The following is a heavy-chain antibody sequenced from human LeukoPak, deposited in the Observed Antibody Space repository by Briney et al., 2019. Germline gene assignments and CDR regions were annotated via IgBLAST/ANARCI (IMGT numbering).Heavy chain of an antibody. CDR1: VFTFSSYA. CDR2: ISGSGDTT. J-gene: IGHJ4*02. V-gene: IGHV3-23*01. Sequence: PGGSLSLSCTASVFTFSSYAMSWVRQAPGKGLEWVSGISGSGDTTYYADSVKGRFTISRDNSKNTLYLQMNSLRAEDTAVYYCAKGRQARWLQSLFDYWGQGTLVTVSS. CDR3: AKGRQARWLQSLFDY. D-gene: IGHD5-24*01.